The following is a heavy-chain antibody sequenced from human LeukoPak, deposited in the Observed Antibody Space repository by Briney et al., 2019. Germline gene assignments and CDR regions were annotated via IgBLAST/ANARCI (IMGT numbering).Heavy chain of an antibody. CDR3: ARVSYSGYDSLGGYFDY. Sequence: SVKVSCKASGGTFSSYAISWVRQAPGRGLEWMGGIIPIFGTANYAQKFQGRVTITADKSTSTAYMELSSLRSEDTAVYYCARVSYSGYDSLGGYFDYWGQGTLVTVSS. V-gene: IGHV1-69*06. CDR2: IIPIFGTA. CDR1: GGTFSSYA. J-gene: IGHJ4*02. D-gene: IGHD5-12*01.